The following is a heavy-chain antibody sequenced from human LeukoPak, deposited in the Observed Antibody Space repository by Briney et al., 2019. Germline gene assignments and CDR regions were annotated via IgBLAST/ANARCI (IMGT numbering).Heavy chain of an antibody. Sequence: PGGSLRLSCAASGFTFSSYRMSWVRHAPGKGLEWVANMKQDGSEKFYVDSVKGRFTISRDNAKNSLYLQMTSLRAEDTAVYYCARTNDFWSGYYQYYFDYWGQGTLVTVSS. J-gene: IGHJ4*02. CDR2: MKQDGSEK. CDR3: ARTNDFWSGYYQYYFDY. D-gene: IGHD3-3*01. V-gene: IGHV3-7*01. CDR1: GFTFSSYR.